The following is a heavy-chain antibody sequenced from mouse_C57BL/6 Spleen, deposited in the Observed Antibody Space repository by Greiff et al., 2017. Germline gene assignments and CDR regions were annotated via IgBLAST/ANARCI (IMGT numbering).Heavy chain of an antibody. CDR3: TRGYYDYDFDY. V-gene: IGHV6-6*01. J-gene: IGHJ2*01. CDR1: GFTFSDAW. Sequence: EVQGVESGGGLVQPGGSMKLSCAASGFTFSDAWMDWVRQSPEKGLEWVAEIRNKANNHATYYAESVKGRFTISRDDSKSSVYLQMNSLRAEDTGIYYCTRGYYDYDFDYWGQGTTLTVSS. D-gene: IGHD2-4*01. CDR2: IRNKANNHAT.